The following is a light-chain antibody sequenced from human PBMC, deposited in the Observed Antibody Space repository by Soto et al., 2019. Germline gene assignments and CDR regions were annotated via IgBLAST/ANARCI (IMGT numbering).Light chain of an antibody. J-gene: IGKJ1*01. CDR2: KAS. Sequence: DIQMTQSPSTLSASVGDRVTITCRASQSISSWLAWYQEKPGKAPKLLIYKASSLESGVPSRFSGSGSGTEFTLTISSLQPDDFATYYCQQYNSYPTFGQGTKVGIK. V-gene: IGKV1-5*03. CDR1: QSISSW. CDR3: QQYNSYPT.